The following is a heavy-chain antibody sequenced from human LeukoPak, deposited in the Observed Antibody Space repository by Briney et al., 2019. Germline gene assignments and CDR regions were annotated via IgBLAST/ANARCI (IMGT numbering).Heavy chain of an antibody. CDR2: INHSGST. CDR1: GGSFSGYN. CDR3: ARGPGGYCSGGSCRKFDY. J-gene: IGHJ4*02. Sequence: PSETLSLTCAVSGGSFSGYNLSWLRQPPGKGLEWIGEINHSGSTNYNPSLKRRVTISVDSSKTQVSLKLSSVTAADTAVYYGARGPGGYCSGGSCRKFDYWGQGTLVTVSS. V-gene: IGHV4-34*01. D-gene: IGHD2-15*01.